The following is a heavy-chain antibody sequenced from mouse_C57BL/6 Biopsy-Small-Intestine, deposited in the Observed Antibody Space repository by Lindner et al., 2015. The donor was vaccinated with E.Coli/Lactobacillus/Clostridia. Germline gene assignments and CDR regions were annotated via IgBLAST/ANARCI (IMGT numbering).Heavy chain of an antibody. D-gene: IGHD4-1*01. V-gene: IGHV1-47*01. Sequence: VQLQESGAELVKPGASVKMSCKASGYTFTTYPIEWMKQNHGKSLEWIGNFHPSNDDIKYNEKFKGKATLTVEKSSNTVYLELSRLTSDDSAIYYCARSRNWDAAMDYWGQGISVTVSS. CDR2: FHPSNDDI. CDR1: GYTFTTYP. CDR3: ARSRNWDAAMDY. J-gene: IGHJ4*01.